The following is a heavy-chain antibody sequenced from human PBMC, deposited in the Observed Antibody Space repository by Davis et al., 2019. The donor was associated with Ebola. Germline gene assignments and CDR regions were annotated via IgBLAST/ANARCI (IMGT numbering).Heavy chain of an antibody. V-gene: IGHV1-18*01. CDR2: ISAYNGNT. J-gene: IGHJ6*02. Sequence: ASVKVSCKASGGTFSSYAISWVRQAPGQGLEWMGWISAYNGNTNYAQKLQGRVTMTTDTSTSTAYMELSSLRSEDTAVYYCARATVTKGWYYYYGMDVWGQGTTVTVSS. D-gene: IGHD4-11*01. CDR3: ARATVTKGWYYYYGMDV. CDR1: GGTFSSYA.